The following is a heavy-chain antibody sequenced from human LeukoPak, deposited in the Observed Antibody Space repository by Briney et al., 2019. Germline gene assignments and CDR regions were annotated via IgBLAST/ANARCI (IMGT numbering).Heavy chain of an antibody. J-gene: IGHJ5*02. CDR3: ARQYYGSGSYYGP. V-gene: IGHV7-4-1*02. CDR1: GYTFTNHA. CDR2: INTNTGNP. Sequence: ASVKVSCKASGYTFTNHAMNWVRQAPGQGLEWMGWINTNTGNPTYAQGFTGRFVFSLDTSVSTAYLQISSLKAEDTAVYYCARQYYGSGSYYGPWSQGTLVTVSS. D-gene: IGHD3-10*01.